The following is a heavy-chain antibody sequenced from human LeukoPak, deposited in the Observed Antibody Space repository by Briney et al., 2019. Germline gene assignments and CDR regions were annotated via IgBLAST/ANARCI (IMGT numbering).Heavy chain of an antibody. CDR2: ISSSGGTT. D-gene: IGHD2-15*01. CDR3: AKDRNSWPTNFDS. V-gene: IGHV3-23*01. J-gene: IGHJ4*02. CDR1: RFAFSTYA. Sequence: PGGSLRLSCAASRFAFSTYAVNWVRQAPGKGLEWVSAISSSGGTTYYADSVKGRFSISRDNSKNTLYLQMNSLRAEDTAVYYCAKDRNSWPTNFDSWGQGTLVTVS.